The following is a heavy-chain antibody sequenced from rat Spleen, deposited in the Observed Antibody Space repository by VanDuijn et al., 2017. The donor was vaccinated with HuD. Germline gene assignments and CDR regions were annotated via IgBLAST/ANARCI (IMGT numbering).Heavy chain of an antibody. CDR1: GFTFSNYD. CDR3: ARGFTVAVF. V-gene: IGHV5-22*01. J-gene: IGHJ2*01. D-gene: IGHD1-8*01. CDR2: IRHDGSST. Sequence: EVQLVESGGGLVQPGRSMKLSCAASGFTFSNYDMAWVRQAPKKGLEWVATIRHDGSSTNYGDSVKGRFTISRDSAKSTLYLQMDSLRSEDTATECCARGFTVAVFWGQGVRVTVSA.